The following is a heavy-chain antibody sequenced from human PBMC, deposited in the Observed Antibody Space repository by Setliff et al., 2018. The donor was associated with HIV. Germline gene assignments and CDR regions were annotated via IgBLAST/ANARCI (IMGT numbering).Heavy chain of an antibody. Sequence: SETLSLTCNVSGGSITNFYWSWIRQPPGKGLEWIGYIYNPGSTNFNPSLQSRVSMSVDVSTNQFSLRLTSVTAADTAVYYCARDLSPYGSGGPYYYYGMDVWGQGTTVTVSS. D-gene: IGHD3-10*01. J-gene: IGHJ6*02. CDR1: GGSITNFY. CDR3: ARDLSPYGSGGPYYYYGMDV. V-gene: IGHV4-59*12. CDR2: IYNPGST.